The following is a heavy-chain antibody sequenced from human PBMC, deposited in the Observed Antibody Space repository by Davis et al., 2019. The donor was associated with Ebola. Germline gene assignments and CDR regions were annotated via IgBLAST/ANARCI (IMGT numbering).Heavy chain of an antibody. D-gene: IGHD2-21*02. CDR1: GYSFSSYA. J-gene: IGHJ4*02. V-gene: IGHV1-3*01. CDR3: ARDRYIVVVPGGYFDY. Sequence: ASVKVSCKASGYSFSSYAMYWVRQAPGQRLEWMGWINAGNGNTKYSQKFQGRVTITRDTSASTAYMELSSLRSEDTAVYYCARDRYIVVVPGGYFDYWGQGTLVTVSS. CDR2: INAGNGNT.